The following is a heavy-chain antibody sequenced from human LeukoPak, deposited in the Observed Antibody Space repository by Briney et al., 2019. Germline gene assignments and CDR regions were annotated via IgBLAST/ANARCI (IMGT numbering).Heavy chain of an antibody. J-gene: IGHJ5*02. V-gene: IGHV4-30-2*01. CDR3: ARALRYGDYDFSWFDP. CDR2: IYHSGST. Sequence: SETLSLTCTVSGGSISSGGYYWSWIRQPPGKGLEWIGYIYHSGSTYYNPSLKSRVTISVDRSKNQFSLKLSSVTAADTAVYYCARALRYGDYDFSWFDPWGQGTLVTVSS. CDR1: GGSISSGGYY. D-gene: IGHD4-17*01.